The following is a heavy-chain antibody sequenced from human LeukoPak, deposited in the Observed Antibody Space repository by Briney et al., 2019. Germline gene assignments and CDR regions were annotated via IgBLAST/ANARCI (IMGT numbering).Heavy chain of an antibody. V-gene: IGHV3-9*01. J-gene: IGHJ4*02. CDR1: GFIFDDYG. CDR3: VKDISGWSYFDY. Sequence: GGALRLSCAVSGFIFDDYGMHWVRQAPGKGLEWVAGISWNSANTGYADSVKGRFTISRDNAKNSLYLQINSLRPEDTALYYCVKDISGWSYFDYWGQGTLVTVSP. CDR2: ISWNSANT. D-gene: IGHD6-19*01.